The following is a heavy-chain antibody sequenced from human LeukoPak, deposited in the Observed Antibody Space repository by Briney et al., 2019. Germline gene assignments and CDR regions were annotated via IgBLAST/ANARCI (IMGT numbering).Heavy chain of an antibody. CDR1: GGSISSYY. V-gene: IGHV4-59*01. Sequence: KSSETLSLTCTVSGGSISSYYWSWIRQPPGKGLEWIGYIYYSGSTNYNPSLKSRVTISVDTSKNQFSLKLSSVTAADTAVYYCARYVWGSYPTFEDYWGQGTLVTVS. CDR3: ARYVWGSYPTFEDY. CDR2: IYYSGST. J-gene: IGHJ4*02. D-gene: IGHD3-16*02.